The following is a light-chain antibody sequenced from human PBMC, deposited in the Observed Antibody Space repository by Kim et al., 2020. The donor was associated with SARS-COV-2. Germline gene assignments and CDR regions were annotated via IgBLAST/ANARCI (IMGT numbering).Light chain of an antibody. Sequence: VYPGETAALSCRASQSIRSDLAWYQQTPGQAPRLLIYGASSRAAGVPARFSGSGSGTYFTLTISSLQSEDFAVYYCHQYNHWPPDTFGQGTKLEI. CDR1: QSIRSD. CDR2: GAS. V-gene: IGKV3-15*01. CDR3: HQYNHWPPDT. J-gene: IGKJ2*01.